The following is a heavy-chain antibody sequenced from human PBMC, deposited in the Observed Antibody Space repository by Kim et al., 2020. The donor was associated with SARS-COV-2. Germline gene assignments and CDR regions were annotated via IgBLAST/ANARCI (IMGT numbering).Heavy chain of an antibody. CDR2: INSTNSYT. D-gene: IGHD3-10*01. Sequence: GGSLRLSCAASGITLSDYYISWIRQAPGKGLEWLSYINSTNSYTKYADSVKGRFTISRDNTKNSLYLQMNRLKAEDTAVYYCARSMVRGSLTFYGMDVWGPGTTVTVSS. CDR3: ARSMVRGSLTFYGMDV. V-gene: IGHV3-11*06. CDR1: GITLSDYY. J-gene: IGHJ6*02.